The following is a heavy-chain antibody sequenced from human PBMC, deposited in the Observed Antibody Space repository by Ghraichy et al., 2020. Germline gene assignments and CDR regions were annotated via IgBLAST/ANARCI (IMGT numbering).Heavy chain of an antibody. Sequence: GGSLRLSCAASGFTFSSYAMHWVRQAPGKGLEWVAVISYDGSNKYYADSVKGRFTISRDNSKNTLYLQMNSLRAEDTAEYYCARDSDSSRMPGAFDIWGQGTMVTVSS. J-gene: IGHJ3*02. CDR1: GFTFSSYA. V-gene: IGHV3-30-3*01. CDR3: ARDSDSSRMPGAFDI. CDR2: ISYDGSNK. D-gene: IGHD6-13*01.